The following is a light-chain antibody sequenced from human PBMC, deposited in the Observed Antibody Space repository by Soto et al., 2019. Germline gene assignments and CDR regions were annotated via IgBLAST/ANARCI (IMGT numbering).Light chain of an antibody. Sequence: EIVLTQSPXXXXLSPXXXXXXXXXXXXXXXXYXXWYQQKPGQAPMLLIYDASNRATGIPARFSGSGSGTDFTLTISSLEPEDFALYYCQQRSNWPPTWTFGQGTKVEIK. CDR2: DAS. CDR1: XXXXXY. CDR3: QQRSNWPPTWT. J-gene: IGKJ1*01. V-gene: IGKV3-11*01.